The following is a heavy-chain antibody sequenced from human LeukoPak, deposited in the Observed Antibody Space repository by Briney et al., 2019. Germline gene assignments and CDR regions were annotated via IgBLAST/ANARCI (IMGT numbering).Heavy chain of an antibody. CDR2: ISSSSSYI. V-gene: IGHV3-21*01. CDR1: GFTFSSYS. J-gene: IGHJ5*02. D-gene: IGHD2-2*01. CDR3: ARDGGYCSSTSYEKQNNWFDP. Sequence: PGGSLRLSCAASGFTFSSYSMNWVRQAPGKGLEWVSSISSSSSYIYYADSVKGRFTISRDNAKNSLYLQMNSLRAEDTAVYYCARDGGYCSSTSYEKQNNWFDPWGQGTLVTVSS.